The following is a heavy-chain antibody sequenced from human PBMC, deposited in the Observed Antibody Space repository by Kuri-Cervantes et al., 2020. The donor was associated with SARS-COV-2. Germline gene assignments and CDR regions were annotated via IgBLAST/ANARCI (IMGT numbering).Heavy chain of an antibody. V-gene: IGHV3-30*03. D-gene: IGHD5-24*01. CDR1: GFTFSSYS. CDR3: ARGASGYNPPFDY. CDR2: ISYDGSNK. Sequence: GESLKISCAASGFTFSSYSMNWVRQAPGKGLEWVAVISYDGSNKYYADSVKGRFTISRDNSKNTLYLQMNSLRAEDTAVYYCARGASGYNPPFDYWGQGTLVTVSS. J-gene: IGHJ4*02.